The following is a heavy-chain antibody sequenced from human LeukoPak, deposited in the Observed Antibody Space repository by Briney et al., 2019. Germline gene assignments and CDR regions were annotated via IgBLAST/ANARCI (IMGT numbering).Heavy chain of an antibody. Sequence: LPGGSLRLSCAASGFTFSSYGMHWVRQAPGKGLEWVAVIWYDGSNKYYADSVKGRFTISRDNSKNTLYLQMNSLRAEDTAAYYCARVARGGGILYRGGDYYMDVWGKGTTVTVSS. CDR1: GFTFSSYG. D-gene: IGHD2-8*01. CDR2: IWYDGSNK. V-gene: IGHV3-33*01. J-gene: IGHJ6*03. CDR3: ARVARGGGILYRGGDYYMDV.